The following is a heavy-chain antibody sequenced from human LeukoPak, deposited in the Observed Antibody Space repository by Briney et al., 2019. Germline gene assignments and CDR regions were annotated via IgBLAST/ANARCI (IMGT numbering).Heavy chain of an antibody. J-gene: IGHJ4*02. CDR3: TREHAGTTVDY. V-gene: IGHV4-38-2*02. CDR1: GYSISTDYY. CDR2: ISHRGVT. D-gene: IGHD1-1*01. Sequence: PSETLSLTCTVSGYSISTDYYWGWIRQSPGQGLEWIGSISHRGVTYYNPSLKSRVTISGDTSKNQFSLKLSSVTAADTAVYYCTREHAGTTVDYWGQGTLVTVSS.